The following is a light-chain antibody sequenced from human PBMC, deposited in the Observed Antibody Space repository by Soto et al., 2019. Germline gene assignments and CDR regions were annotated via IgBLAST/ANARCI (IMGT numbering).Light chain of an antibody. J-gene: IGKJ2*01. V-gene: IGKV4-1*01. CDR3: QQYYSTPKT. Sequence: DIVMTQSPDSLAVSLGERATINCKSSQSVLYSSNNKNYLAWYQQNPGQPPKLLISWASTRESGVPDRFSGRGSGTDFTLTISSLQAEDVAVYYCQQYYSTPKTFGQGTKLEIK. CDR2: WAS. CDR1: QSVLYSSNNKNY.